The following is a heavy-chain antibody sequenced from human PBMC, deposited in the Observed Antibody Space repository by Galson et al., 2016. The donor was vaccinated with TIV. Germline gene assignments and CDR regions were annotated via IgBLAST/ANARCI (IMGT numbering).Heavy chain of an antibody. CDR2: TYYTSKWYN. CDR1: GDSVSRNGVA. Sequence: CAISGDSVSRNGVAWNWIRQSPSRGLEWLGRTYYTSKWYNDYAVFVKSRITINPDTSRKQFSLQLNSVTPEDTAVYYCARGRGSAVDLWGRGTLVIVSS. J-gene: IGHJ2*01. D-gene: IGHD3-10*01. V-gene: IGHV6-1*01. CDR3: ARGRGSAVDL.